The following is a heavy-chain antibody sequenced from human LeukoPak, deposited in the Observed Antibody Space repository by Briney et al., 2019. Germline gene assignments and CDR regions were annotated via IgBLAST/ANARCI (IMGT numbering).Heavy chain of an antibody. D-gene: IGHD3-10*01. CDR2: ISSSSSYI. Sequence: GGSLKLSFAASGFTFSSYSMNWVRQAPGKGLEWVSSISSSSSYIYYADSVKGRFTVSRDNAKNSLYLQMNSLRAEDTAVYYCAKSRSYYYGSGSYSDYWGQGTLVTVSS. V-gene: IGHV3-21*04. CDR1: GFTFSSYS. CDR3: AKSRSYYYGSGSYSDY. J-gene: IGHJ4*02.